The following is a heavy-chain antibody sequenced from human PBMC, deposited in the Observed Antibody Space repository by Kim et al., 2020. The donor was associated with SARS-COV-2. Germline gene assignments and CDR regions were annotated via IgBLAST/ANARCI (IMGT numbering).Heavy chain of an antibody. CDR2: IWYDGSNK. J-gene: IGHJ6*02. V-gene: IGHV3-33*06. CDR1: GFTFSSYG. CDR3: AKDLVAAAGYGMDV. D-gene: IGHD6-13*01. Sequence: GGSLRLSCAASGFTFSSYGMHWVRQAPGKGLEWVAVIWYDGSNKYYADSVKGRFTISRDNSKNTLYLQMNSLRAEDTAVYYCAKDLVAAAGYGMDVWGQGTTCTVSS.